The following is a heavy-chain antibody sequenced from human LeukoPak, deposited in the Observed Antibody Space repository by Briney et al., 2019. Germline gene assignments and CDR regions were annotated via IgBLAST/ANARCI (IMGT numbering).Heavy chain of an antibody. Sequence: GGSLRLSCAASGFTFTTNWMHWVRQDPEKGLEWVSRINGDGSSTTYADSVKGRFTISRDNAKNTVYLRMNSLRVEDTAVYYCAIITGTTADAFDIWGQGTMVTVSS. CDR1: GFTFTTNW. J-gene: IGHJ3*02. CDR2: INGDGSST. D-gene: IGHD1-20*01. V-gene: IGHV3-74*01. CDR3: AIITGTTADAFDI.